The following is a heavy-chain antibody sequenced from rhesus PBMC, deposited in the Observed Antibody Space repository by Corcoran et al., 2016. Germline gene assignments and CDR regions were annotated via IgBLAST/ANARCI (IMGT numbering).Heavy chain of an antibody. CDR2: IYGSGSST. D-gene: IGHD1-14*01. CDR1: GYSISSNY. CDR3: ARAPDGWNDGYY. Sequence: QVQLQESGPGLVKPSETLSLTCAVSGYSISSNYWSWIRQPPGKGLEWIGYIYGSGSSTNYNPSLKSRVTLSVDTSKNQLSLKLSSVTTADTAVYYCARAPDGWNDGYYWGQGVLVTVSS. J-gene: IGHJ4*01. V-gene: IGHV4S11*01.